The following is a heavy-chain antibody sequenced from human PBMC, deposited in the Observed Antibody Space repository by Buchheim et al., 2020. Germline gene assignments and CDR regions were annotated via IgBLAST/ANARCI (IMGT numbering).Heavy chain of an antibody. J-gene: IGHJ4*02. Sequence: QVQLQESGPGLVKPSETLSLTCTVSGYSISSGYYWGWIRQPPGKGLEWMGSIYHSGTTYYTPSLKSRPTISVDTSKNQVYLKLSSVTAADTAVYYCARIGGGYEVDYWGQGTL. CDR2: IYHSGTT. CDR3: ARIGGGYEVDY. V-gene: IGHV4-38-2*02. CDR1: GYSISSGYY. D-gene: IGHD5-12*01.